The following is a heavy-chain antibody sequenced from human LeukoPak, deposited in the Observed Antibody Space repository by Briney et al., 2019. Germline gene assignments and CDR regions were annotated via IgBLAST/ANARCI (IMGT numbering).Heavy chain of an antibody. J-gene: IGHJ4*02. V-gene: IGHV1-2*06. CDR3: AKAGSRSWYSFDY. Sequence: ASVKVSCKASGYGFTGYYMHWVRQAPGQGLEWMGRIDPNSGGTNYAQKFQGRVTMTRDTSISTIYVELSSLTSDDTAVYYCAKAGSRSWYSFDYWGQGTLVTVSS. D-gene: IGHD6-13*01. CDR1: GYGFTGYY. CDR2: IDPNSGGT.